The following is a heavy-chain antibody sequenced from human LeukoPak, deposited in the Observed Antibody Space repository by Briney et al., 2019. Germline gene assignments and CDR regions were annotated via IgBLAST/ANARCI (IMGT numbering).Heavy chain of an antibody. CDR1: GYTFTSYD. CDR2: MNPNSGNT. Sequence: ASVKVCCKASGYTFTSYDINWVGQATGQGLEWMGWMNPNSGNTGYAQKFQGRVTLTRNTPISTASMELSSLRSEDTAVYYCARAHCSGGSCPNWFDPWGQGPLVPVSS. CDR3: ARAHCSGGSCPNWFDP. V-gene: IGHV1-8*01. D-gene: IGHD2-15*01. J-gene: IGHJ5*02.